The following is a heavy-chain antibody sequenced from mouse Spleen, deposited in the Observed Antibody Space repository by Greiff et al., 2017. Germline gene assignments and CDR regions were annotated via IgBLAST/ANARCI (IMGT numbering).Heavy chain of an antibody. CDR1: GFTFSDYY. CDR3: ARRRAAYYAMDY. V-gene: IGHV5-12*02. CDR2: ISNGGGST. J-gene: IGHJ4*01. Sequence: EVKLVESGGGLVQPGGSLKLSCATSGFTFSDYYMYWVRQTPEKRLEWVAYISNGGGSTYYPDTVKGRFTISRDNAKNTLYLQMSRLKSEDTAMYYCARRRAAYYAMDYWGQGTSVTVSS. D-gene: IGHD3-3*01.